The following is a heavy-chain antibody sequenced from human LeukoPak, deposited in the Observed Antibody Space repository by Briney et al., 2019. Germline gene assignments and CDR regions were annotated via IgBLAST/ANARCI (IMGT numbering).Heavy chain of an antibody. Sequence: ASVKVSCKASGYTFTGYYMHWVRQAPGQGLEWMGWINPNSGGTNYAQKFQGWVTMTRDTSISTAYMELSSLRSDDTAVYYCARGNHSSGWYFDLYYGMDVWGQGTTVTVSS. CDR1: GYTFTGYY. D-gene: IGHD6-19*01. J-gene: IGHJ6*02. V-gene: IGHV1-2*04. CDR3: ARGNHSSGWYFDLYYGMDV. CDR2: INPNSGGT.